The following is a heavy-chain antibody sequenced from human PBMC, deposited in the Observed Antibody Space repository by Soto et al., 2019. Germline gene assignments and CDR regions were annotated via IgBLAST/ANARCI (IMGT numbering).Heavy chain of an antibody. Sequence: SETLSLTCTVSGDSIISSYFYWGWVRQPPGKGLEWIGSIFYLGSSYYNPSLKSRVTMSVDTSKNQFSLRLRSVTAADTALYFCARHSLALRKNNWFDPWGQGIMVTVSS. CDR1: GDSIISSYFY. V-gene: IGHV4-39*01. CDR2: IFYLGSS. J-gene: IGHJ5*02. D-gene: IGHD3-3*02. CDR3: ARHSLALRKNNWFDP.